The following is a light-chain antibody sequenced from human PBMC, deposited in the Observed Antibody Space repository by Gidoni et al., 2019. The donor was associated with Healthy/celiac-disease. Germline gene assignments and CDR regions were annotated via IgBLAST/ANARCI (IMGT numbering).Light chain of an antibody. J-gene: IGKJ1*01. Sequence: IVLTQSPGTLSLSPGERATLSCRASQSVSSSYLAWYQQKPGQAPRLLIYGASSRATGIPDRFIGSGSGTDFTLTISRLEPEDFAVYYCQQYGSSAETFGQGTKVEIK. CDR1: QSVSSSY. CDR2: GAS. V-gene: IGKV3-20*01. CDR3: QQYGSSAET.